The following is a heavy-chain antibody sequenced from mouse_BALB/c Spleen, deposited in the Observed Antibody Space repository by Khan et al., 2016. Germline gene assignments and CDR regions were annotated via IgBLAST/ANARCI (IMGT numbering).Heavy chain of an antibody. CDR2: IDPETGGT. CDR1: GYTFTDYE. Sequence: QVQLQQSGAELVRPGASVTLSCKASGYTFTDYEMHWVKQTPVHGLEWIGAIDPETGGTAYNQKFKGKATLTADKSSSTAYMELRSLTSEDSAVYYCTSYGSTYAMDYWGQGTSVTVSS. J-gene: IGHJ4*01. V-gene: IGHV1-15*01. D-gene: IGHD1-1*01. CDR3: TSYGSTYAMDY.